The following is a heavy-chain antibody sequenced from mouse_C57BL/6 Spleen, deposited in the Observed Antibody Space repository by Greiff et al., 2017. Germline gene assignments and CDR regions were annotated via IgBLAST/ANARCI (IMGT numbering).Heavy chain of an antibody. J-gene: IGHJ4*01. CDR3: ARMGYCGRGGMDC. CDR1: GYTFTSYW. CDR2: IHPDSGST. Sequence: QVQLQQPGAELVKPGASVKLSCKASGYTFTSYWMHWVKQRPGQGLAWIGMIHPDSGSTNYNEKFKSKATLTVDKSSSTAYMQPSSLTSEDSAVYYCARMGYCGRGGMDCWSHGSSVTLSS. D-gene: IGHD1-1*01. V-gene: IGHV1-64*01.